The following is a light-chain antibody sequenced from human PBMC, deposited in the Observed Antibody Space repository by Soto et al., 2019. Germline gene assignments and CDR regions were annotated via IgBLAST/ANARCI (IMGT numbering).Light chain of an antibody. CDR2: AAS. Sequence: DIQMTQSPSSLSASVGDRVTITCRASQSIRYYLNWYQQKPGKAPKLLIYAASSLQSGVPSRFSGSGSGTGFTLTISSLQPEDFATYYCQQSYSTPQNTFGQGTKLEIK. CDR1: QSIRYY. V-gene: IGKV1-39*01. J-gene: IGKJ2*01. CDR3: QQSYSTPQNT.